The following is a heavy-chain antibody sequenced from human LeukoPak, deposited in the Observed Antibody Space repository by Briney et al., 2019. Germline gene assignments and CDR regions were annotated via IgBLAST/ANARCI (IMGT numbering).Heavy chain of an antibody. D-gene: IGHD2-21*02. V-gene: IGHV1-18*01. CDR2: ISAYNGNT. CDR1: GYTFTSYG. J-gene: IGHJ4*02. CDR3: ARDLGAYCGGDCYWAFDY. Sequence: EASVKVSRKASGYTFTSYGISWVRQAPGQGLEWMGWISAYNGNTNYAQKLQGRVTMTTDTSTSTAYMELRSLRSDDTAVYYCARDLGAYCGGDCYWAFDYWGQGTLVTVSS.